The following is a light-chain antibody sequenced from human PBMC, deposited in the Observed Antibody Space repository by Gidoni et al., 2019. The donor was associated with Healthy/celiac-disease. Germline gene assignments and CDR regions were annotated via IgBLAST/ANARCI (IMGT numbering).Light chain of an antibody. CDR3: MQALQTPFT. CDR2: LGS. J-gene: IGKJ3*01. Sequence: DLVMTQSPLSLPVTPGEPVSISCRSSQRHLHSNGYNYLDWYLQKPGQSPQLLIYLGSTRASGVPDRFSGSGSGTDFTLKISRVEAEDVGVYYCMQALQTPFTFGPGTKVDIK. CDR1: QRHLHSNGYNY. V-gene: IGKV2-28*01.